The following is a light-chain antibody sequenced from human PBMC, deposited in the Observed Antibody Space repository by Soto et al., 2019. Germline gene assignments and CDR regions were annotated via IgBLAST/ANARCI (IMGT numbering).Light chain of an antibody. V-gene: IGLV2-14*01. Sequence: QSALTQPASVSGSPGQSITISCTGPSSDVGDYKYVSWYKQHPGKAPKLMIYDVSSRPSGVSNRFSGSKSGNTASLTISGLQAEDEADYYCSSYTSRTTVVFGGGTKLTVL. CDR1: SSDVGDYKY. J-gene: IGLJ2*01. CDR2: DVS. CDR3: SSYTSRTTVV.